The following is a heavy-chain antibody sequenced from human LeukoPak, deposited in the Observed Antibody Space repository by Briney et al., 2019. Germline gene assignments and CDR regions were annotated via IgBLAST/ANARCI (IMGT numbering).Heavy chain of an antibody. CDR2: IYYSGST. Sequence: PSETLSLTCTVSGGSISSGGYYWSWIRQHPGEGLEWIGYIYYSGSTYYNPSLKSRLTLSLDTSKNQFSLKLSSVTAADTAVYYCAKAVRHQQLVMDVWGKGTTVTVSS. J-gene: IGHJ6*03. D-gene: IGHD6-13*01. CDR1: GGSISSGGYY. V-gene: IGHV4-31*03. CDR3: AKAVRHQQLVMDV.